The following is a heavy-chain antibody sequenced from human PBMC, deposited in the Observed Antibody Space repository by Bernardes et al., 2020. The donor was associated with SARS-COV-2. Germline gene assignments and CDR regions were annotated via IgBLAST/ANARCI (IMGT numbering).Heavy chain of an antibody. CDR3: ARVPYSDFGVFDM. V-gene: IGHV3-30*03. Sequence: GGSLRLSCAASGFTFSTFWMTWVRQAPGKGLEWVAVISFNGRDEAYSNAVKGRFTISRDNSRNALYLQLNNLRPEDSAVYYCARVPYSDFGVFDMWGQGTEVSVS. D-gene: IGHD4-17*01. CDR2: ISFNGRDE. J-gene: IGHJ3*02. CDR1: GFTFSTFW.